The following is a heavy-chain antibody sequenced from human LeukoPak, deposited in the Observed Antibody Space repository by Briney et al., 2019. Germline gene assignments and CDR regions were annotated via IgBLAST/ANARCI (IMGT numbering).Heavy chain of an antibody. D-gene: IGHD3-10*01. Sequence: ASVKVSCKASGYTFTNYGISWVRQAPGQGLEWMGWISAYNGNTNYAQKLQGRVTMTTDTSTSTAYMELRSLRSDDTAVYYCARDRILWFGELFPLGSWGQGTLVTVSS. CDR1: GYTFTNYG. V-gene: IGHV1-18*01. CDR2: ISAYNGNT. J-gene: IGHJ4*02. CDR3: ARDRILWFGELFPLGS.